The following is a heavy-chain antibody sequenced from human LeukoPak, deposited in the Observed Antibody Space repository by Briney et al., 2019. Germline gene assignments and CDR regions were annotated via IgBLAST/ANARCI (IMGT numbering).Heavy chain of an antibody. J-gene: IGHJ4*02. CDR1: GFTFSSYA. CDR2: ISGSGGST. D-gene: IGHD5-18*01. V-gene: IGHV3-23*01. Sequence: PGGSLRLSCAASGFTFSSYAMSWVRQAPGKGLGWVSAISGSGGSTYYADSVKGRFTISRDNSKNTLYLQMNSLRAEDTAVYYCAKDGPSYGYFEGLDYWGQGTLVTVSS. CDR3: AKDGPSYGYFEGLDY.